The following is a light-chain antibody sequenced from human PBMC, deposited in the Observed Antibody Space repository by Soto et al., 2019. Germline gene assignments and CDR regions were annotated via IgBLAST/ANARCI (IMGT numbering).Light chain of an antibody. Sequence: QXVXTQPASVSGXXXXSXXXXXXXXXXXIGAYNFVSWYQQHPGKAPKLMLYDVNIRPSGVSNRFSGSKSGNTASLTISGLQAEDEADYYCTSWTTSTTMIFGGGTKVTVL. V-gene: IGLV2-14*03. CDR1: XXXIGAYNF. CDR3: TSWTTSTTMI. J-gene: IGLJ2*01. CDR2: DVN.